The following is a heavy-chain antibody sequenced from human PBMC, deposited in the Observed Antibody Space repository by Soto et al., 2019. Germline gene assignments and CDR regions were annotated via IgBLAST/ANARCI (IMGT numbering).Heavy chain of an antibody. J-gene: IGHJ4*02. D-gene: IGHD6-13*01. CDR2: IYYSGST. V-gene: IGHV4-31*03. CDR3: AREERISIAAGFSIDY. CDR1: GGSISSGGYY. Sequence: SETLSLTCTVSGGSISSGGYYWSWIRQHPGKGLEWIGYIYYSGSTYYNPSLKSRVTISVDTSKNQFSLKLSSVTAADTAVYYCAREERISIAAGFSIDYWGQGTLVTVSS.